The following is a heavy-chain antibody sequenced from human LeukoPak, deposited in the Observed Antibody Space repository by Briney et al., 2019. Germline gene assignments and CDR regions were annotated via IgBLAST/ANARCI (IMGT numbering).Heavy chain of an antibody. J-gene: IGHJ4*02. D-gene: IGHD5-12*01. CDR3: AKTYSGYGTFDY. CDR2: INHSGST. Sequence: PSETLSLTCAVYGGSFSGYYWSWIRQPPGKGLEWIGEINHSGSTNYNPSLKSRVTISVDTSKNQFSLKLSSVTAADTAVYYCAKTYSGYGTFDYWGQGTLVTVSS. CDR1: GGSFSGYY. V-gene: IGHV4-34*01.